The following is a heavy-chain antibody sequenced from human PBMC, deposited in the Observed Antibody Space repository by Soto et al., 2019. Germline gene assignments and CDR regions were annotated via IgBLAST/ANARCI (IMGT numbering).Heavy chain of an antibody. J-gene: IGHJ4*02. V-gene: IGHV3-21*01. CDR2: ISSSSSYI. CDR1: GFTFSSYS. D-gene: IGHD6-13*01. Sequence: GGSLRLSCAASGFTFSSYSMNWVRQAPGKGLEWVSSISSSSSYIYYADSVKGRFTISRDNAKNSLYLQMNSLRAEDTAVYYCARATAAGPTPFDYWGQGTLVTVSS. CDR3: ARATAAGPTPFDY.